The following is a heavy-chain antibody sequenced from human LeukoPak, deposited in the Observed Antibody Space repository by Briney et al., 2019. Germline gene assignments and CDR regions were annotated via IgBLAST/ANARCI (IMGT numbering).Heavy chain of an antibody. CDR2: INPSGGST. Sequence: GASVKVSCKASGYTFTSYYMHWVRQAPGQGLEWMGIINPSGGSTSYAQKFQGRVTMTRDTSTSTVYMELSSLRSEDTAVYYCARRYCSSTSCHVDAFDIWGQGTMVTVSS. D-gene: IGHD2-2*01. CDR3: ARRYCSSTSCHVDAFDI. J-gene: IGHJ3*02. V-gene: IGHV1-46*03. CDR1: GYTFTSYY.